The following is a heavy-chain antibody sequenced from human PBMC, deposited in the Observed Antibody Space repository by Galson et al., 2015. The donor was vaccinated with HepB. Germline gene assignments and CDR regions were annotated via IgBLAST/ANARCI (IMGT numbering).Heavy chain of an antibody. CDR3: ARDGGSGSYDDRFDP. Sequence: SVKVSCKASGYTFTGYYMHWVRQAPGQGLEWMGWINPNSGGTTYAQQFQGRVTMTRDTSISTAYLELSRLRSDDPAVYHCARDGGSGSYDDRFDPWGQGTLVTVSS. V-gene: IGHV1-2*02. CDR2: INPNSGGT. CDR1: GYTFTGYY. J-gene: IGHJ5*02. D-gene: IGHD3-16*01.